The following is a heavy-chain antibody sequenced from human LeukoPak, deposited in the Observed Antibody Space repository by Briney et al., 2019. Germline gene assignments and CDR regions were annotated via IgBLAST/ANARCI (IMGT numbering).Heavy chain of an antibody. J-gene: IGHJ5*02. V-gene: IGHV3-48*01. Sequence: PGGSLRLSCAASGFTFSSYSMNWVRQAPGKGLEWVSYISNSSSTIYYADSVKGRFTISRDNAKNSLYLQMNSLRAEDTAVYYCARVPLVLPFVVSWGQGTLVTVSS. CDR2: ISNSSSTI. CDR1: GFTFSSYS. D-gene: IGHD3-3*01. CDR3: ARVPLVLPFVVS.